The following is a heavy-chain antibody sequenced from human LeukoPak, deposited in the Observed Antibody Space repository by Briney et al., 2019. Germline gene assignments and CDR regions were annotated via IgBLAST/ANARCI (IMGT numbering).Heavy chain of an antibody. J-gene: IGHJ4*02. D-gene: IGHD3-22*01. Sequence: ETLSLTCTVSGGSISSYYWSWIRQPPGKGLEWVSAISGSGGSTYYADSVKGRFTISRDNSKNTLYLQMNSLRAEDTAVYYCAKDPTSYYYDSSGYYPYYFDYWGQGTLVTVSS. CDR3: AKDPTSYYYDSSGYYPYYFDY. CDR2: ISGSGGST. CDR1: GGSISSYY. V-gene: IGHV3-23*01.